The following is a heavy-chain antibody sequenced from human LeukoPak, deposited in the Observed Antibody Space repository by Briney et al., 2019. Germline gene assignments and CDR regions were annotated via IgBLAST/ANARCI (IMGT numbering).Heavy chain of an antibody. Sequence: ASVNVSCEASGYTFTSYAIIWVRQAPGQGLEWMGWISGYNGNTKSSQSLQDRVIMTTDTSTRTAYMELRSLRPDDTAVYYCARVHLGIYYDGSPSPFDYWGQGTLVTVSS. CDR2: ISGYNGNT. J-gene: IGHJ4*02. V-gene: IGHV1-18*01. CDR1: GYTFTSYA. D-gene: IGHD3-22*01. CDR3: ARVHLGIYYDGSPSPFDY.